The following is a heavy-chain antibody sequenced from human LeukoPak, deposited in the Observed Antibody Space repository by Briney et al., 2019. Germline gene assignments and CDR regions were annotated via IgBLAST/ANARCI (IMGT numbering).Heavy chain of an antibody. CDR1: GFTFSSYW. V-gene: IGHV3-30*18. CDR3: AKDGPLLWFGELPSPFDY. Sequence: PGGSLRLSCAASGFTFSSYWMSWARQAPGKGLEWVAVISYDGSNKYYADSVKGRFTISRDNSKNTLYLQMNSLRAEDTAVYYCAKDGPLLWFGELPSPFDYWGQGTLVTVSS. D-gene: IGHD3-10*01. J-gene: IGHJ4*02. CDR2: ISYDGSNK.